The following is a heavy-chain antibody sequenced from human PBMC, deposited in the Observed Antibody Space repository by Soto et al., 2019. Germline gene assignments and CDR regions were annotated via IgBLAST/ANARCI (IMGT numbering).Heavy chain of an antibody. CDR3: ARGGYCSNGVYYGLDV. CDR2: MNPNSGNT. Sequence: QVQLVQSGAEVKKPGASVKVSCKASGYTFTNYDINWVRQATGQGLEWMGWMNPNSGNTGYAQKLQGRVTMTRNTSIRTAYMELSSLRSEDTAVYYCARGGYCSNGVYYGLDVWGQGTTVTVSS. D-gene: IGHD2-8*01. J-gene: IGHJ6*02. CDR1: GYTFTNYD. V-gene: IGHV1-8*02.